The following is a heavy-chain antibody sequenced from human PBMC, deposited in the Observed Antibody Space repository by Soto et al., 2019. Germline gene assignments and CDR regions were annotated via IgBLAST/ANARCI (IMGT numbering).Heavy chain of an antibody. CDR2: IIPIFGTA. CDR3: ARDGKNYGDYVRPETYFDY. J-gene: IGHJ4*02. CDR1: GGTFSSYA. V-gene: IGHV1-69*01. D-gene: IGHD4-17*01. Sequence: QVQLVQSGAEVKKPGSSVKVSCKASGGTFSSYAISWVRQAPGQGLEWMGGIIPIFGTANYAQKFQGRVTTTADESTSTAYMELSSLRSEDTAVYYCARDGKNYGDYVRPETYFDYWGQGTLVTVSS.